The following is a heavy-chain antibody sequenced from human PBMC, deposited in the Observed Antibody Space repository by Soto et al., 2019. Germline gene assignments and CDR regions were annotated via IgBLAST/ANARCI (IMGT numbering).Heavy chain of an antibody. CDR1: GYTFTGYY. J-gene: IGHJ3*02. D-gene: IGHD5-12*01. V-gene: IGHV1-2*04. Sequence: ASVKVSCKASGYTFTGYYMHWVRQAPGQGLEWMGWINPNSGGTNYAQKFQGWVTMTRDTSISTAYMELSRLRSDDTAVYYCARDRMEKRGYSGYGGPAFDIWGQGTMVTVSS. CDR3: ARDRMEKRGYSGYGGPAFDI. CDR2: INPNSGGT.